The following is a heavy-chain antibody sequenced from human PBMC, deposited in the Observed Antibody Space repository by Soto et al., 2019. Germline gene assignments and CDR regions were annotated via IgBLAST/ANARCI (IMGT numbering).Heavy chain of an antibody. Sequence: SQTLSLTCAISGDSVSSNSAAWNWIRQSPSRGLEWLGRTYYRSKWYNDYAVSVKSRIIINPDTSNNQFSLQLNSVTPEDTAVYFCAKGDNLGPKTGYAFDPWGQGIMVTVS. CDR3: AKGDNLGPKTGYAFDP. J-gene: IGHJ5*02. CDR1: GDSVSSNSAA. V-gene: IGHV6-1*01. CDR2: TYYRSKWYN. D-gene: IGHD5-12*01.